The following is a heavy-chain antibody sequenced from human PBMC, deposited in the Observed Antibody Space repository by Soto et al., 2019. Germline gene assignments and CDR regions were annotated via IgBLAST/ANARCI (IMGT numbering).Heavy chain of an antibody. Sequence: EVQLVESGGGLVKPGVSLRLSCAASGFTFTNAWMNWVRQAPGKGLEWVGRIKSKTDGGTADYAAPVKGRFTISRDDSRTTLYLQMNSLKAEDTAVYXXXXGXXXXXAKGYYYYAMDVWGQGTTVTVSS. CDR2: IKSKTDGGTA. CDR1: GFTFTNAW. CDR3: XXGXXXXXAKGYYYYAMDV. V-gene: IGHV3-15*07. J-gene: IGHJ6*02.